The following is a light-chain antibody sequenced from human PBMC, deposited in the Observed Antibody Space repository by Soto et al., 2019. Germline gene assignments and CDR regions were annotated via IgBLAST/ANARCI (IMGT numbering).Light chain of an antibody. Sequence: QSVLTQPASVSGSPGQSITISCTGTISDVGSYNLVSWYQQHPGKAPELMIYEGSKRPSGVSNRFSGSNSGNTASLTISGLQAEDEADYYCCSYVGSDYVFGTGTKVTVL. CDR3: CSYVGSDYV. CDR2: EGS. V-gene: IGLV2-23*01. J-gene: IGLJ1*01. CDR1: ISDVGSYNL.